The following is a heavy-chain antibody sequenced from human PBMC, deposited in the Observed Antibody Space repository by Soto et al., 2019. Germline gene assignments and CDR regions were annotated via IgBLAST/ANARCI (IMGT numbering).Heavy chain of an antibody. D-gene: IGHD2-2*01. CDR3: ARGGVVVPAAADTKIFYMDV. CDR2: INHSGST. Sequence: SETLSLTCAVYGGSFSGYYWSWIRQPPGKGLEWIGEINHSGSTNYNPSLKSRVTISVDTSKNQFSLKLSSVTAADTAVYYCARGGVVVPAAADTKIFYMDVWGKGTTVTVSS. CDR1: GGSFSGYY. V-gene: IGHV4-34*01. J-gene: IGHJ6*03.